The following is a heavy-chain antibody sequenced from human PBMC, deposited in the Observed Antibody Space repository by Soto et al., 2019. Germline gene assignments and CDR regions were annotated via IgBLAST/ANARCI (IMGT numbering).Heavy chain of an antibody. Sequence: PSETLSLTCTVSGGSISSGDYYWSWIRQPPGKGLEWIGYIYYSGSTYYNPSLKSRVTISVDTSKNQFSLKLSSVTAADTAVYYCARGKVPAAIVYSRWYFDYWGQGTLVTVSS. CDR1: GGSISSGDYY. J-gene: IGHJ4*02. V-gene: IGHV4-30-4*01. D-gene: IGHD2-2*01. CDR3: ARGKVPAAIVYSRWYFDY. CDR2: IYYSGST.